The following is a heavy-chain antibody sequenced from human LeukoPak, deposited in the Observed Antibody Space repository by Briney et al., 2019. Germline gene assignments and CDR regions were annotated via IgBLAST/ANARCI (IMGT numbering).Heavy chain of an antibody. D-gene: IGHD3-10*01. CDR2: IYTSGST. J-gene: IGHJ5*02. CDR1: GGSISSDSYY. Sequence: KASQTLSLTCTVSGGSISSDSYYWSWIRQPAGKGLEWIGRIYTSGSTNYNPSLKSRVTISVDTSKNQFSLKLSSVTAADTAVYYCARDLDGSATNWFDPWGQGTLVTVSS. V-gene: IGHV4-61*02. CDR3: ARDLDGSATNWFDP.